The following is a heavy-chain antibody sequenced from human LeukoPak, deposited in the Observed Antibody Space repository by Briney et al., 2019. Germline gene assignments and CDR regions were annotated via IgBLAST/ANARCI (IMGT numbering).Heavy chain of an antibody. Sequence: SETLSLTCTVSGGSISSSSYYWGWIRQPPGKGLEWIGSIYYSGSTYYNPSLKSRVTISVDTSKNQFSLKLSSVTAADTAVYYCAGEDSSGWWRGYFDYWGQGTLVTVSS. CDR3: AGEDSSGWWRGYFDY. V-gene: IGHV4-39*07. CDR2: IYYSGST. D-gene: IGHD6-19*01. J-gene: IGHJ4*02. CDR1: GGSISSSSYY.